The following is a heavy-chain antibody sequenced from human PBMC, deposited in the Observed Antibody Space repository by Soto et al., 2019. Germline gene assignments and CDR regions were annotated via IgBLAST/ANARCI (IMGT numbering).Heavy chain of an antibody. CDR3: ARVVTDYYGSGSYYNGRPNDAFDI. D-gene: IGHD3-10*01. CDR1: GFTFSSYW. J-gene: IGHJ3*02. Sequence: EVQLVESGGGLVQPGGSLRLSCAASGFTFSSYWMHWVRQAPGKGLVWVSRINSDGSSTSYADSVKGRFTISRDNAKNTLYLQMNSLRAEDTAVYYCARVVTDYYGSGSYYNGRPNDAFDIWGQGTMVTVSS. CDR2: INSDGSST. V-gene: IGHV3-74*01.